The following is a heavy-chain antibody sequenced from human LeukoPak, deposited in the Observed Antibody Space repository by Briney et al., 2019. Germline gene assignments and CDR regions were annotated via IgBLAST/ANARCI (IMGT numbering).Heavy chain of an antibody. CDR2: IIPIFGTA. V-gene: IGHV1-69*05. Sequence: ASVKVSCKASGGTFSSYAISWVRQAPGQGLEWMGGIIPIFGTANYAQRFQGRVTITTDESTSTAYMELSSLRSEDTAVYYCARDLGRRGFDYWGQGTLVTVSS. CDR3: ARDLGRRGFDY. J-gene: IGHJ4*02. CDR1: GGTFSSYA.